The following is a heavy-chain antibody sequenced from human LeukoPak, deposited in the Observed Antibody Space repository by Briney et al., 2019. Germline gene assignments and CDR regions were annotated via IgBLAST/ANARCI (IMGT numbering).Heavy chain of an antibody. V-gene: IGHV3-9*01. Sequence: GGSLRLSCAASGFTFDDYAMHWVRLAPGKGLEWVSGINWNSGSIAYADSVKGRFTISRDNAKNSLYLQMNSLRAEDTALYYCAKDNRWLTYGMAVWGQGTTVTVSS. CDR2: INWNSGSI. D-gene: IGHD5-24*01. CDR1: GFTFDDYA. J-gene: IGHJ6*02. CDR3: AKDNRWLTYGMAV.